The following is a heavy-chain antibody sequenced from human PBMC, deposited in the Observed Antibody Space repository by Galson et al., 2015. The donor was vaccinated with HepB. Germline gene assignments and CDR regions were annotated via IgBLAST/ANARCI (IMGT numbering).Heavy chain of an antibody. CDR3: ARIVIRIEVADTKTDAFDI. V-gene: IGHV1-46*03. CDR2: INPSGGAT. D-gene: IGHD6-19*01. Sequence: SVKVSCKASGYTFTRYYIHWVRQAPGQGLEWMGVINPSGGATIYAQNFQGRVTMTRDTSTSTVYMELSSLRSEDTAVYYCARIVIRIEVADTKTDAFDIWGQGTMVPVSS. J-gene: IGHJ3*02. CDR1: GYTFTRYY.